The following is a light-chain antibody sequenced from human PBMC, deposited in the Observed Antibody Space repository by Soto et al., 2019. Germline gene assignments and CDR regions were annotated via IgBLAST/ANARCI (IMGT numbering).Light chain of an antibody. Sequence: QSVLTQPASVSVSPGQSITISCTGTSSDVGNYNYVSWYQHHPGKAPKLMIYEVSYRPSGVSVRFSGSKSGNTASLTISGLQAEDEANYYCSSYTTSRTWVFGGGTQLTVL. CDR3: SSYTTSRTWV. V-gene: IGLV2-14*01. CDR2: EVS. J-gene: IGLJ3*02. CDR1: SSDVGNYNY.